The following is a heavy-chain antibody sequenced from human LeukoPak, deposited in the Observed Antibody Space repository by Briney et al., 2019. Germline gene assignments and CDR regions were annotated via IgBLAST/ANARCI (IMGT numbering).Heavy chain of an antibody. D-gene: IGHD3-16*01. Sequence: GGSLRLSCAGSGFNFNDYYMSWIRQAPGKGLEWLAYISGSGSTIYYADSVKGRFIISRDNAENSVYLQMNSLRGEDTALYYCARSWGVVPFDYWGQGTLVTVSS. CDR2: ISGSGSTI. J-gene: IGHJ4*02. V-gene: IGHV3-11*04. CDR3: ARSWGVVPFDY. CDR1: GFNFNDYY.